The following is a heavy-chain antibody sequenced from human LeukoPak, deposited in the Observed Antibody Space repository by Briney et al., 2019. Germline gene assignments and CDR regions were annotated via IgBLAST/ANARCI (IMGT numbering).Heavy chain of an antibody. Sequence: PGGSLRLSCAASGFTFSSYAMHWVRQAPGKGLEWVAVISYDGSNKYYADSVKGRFTISRDNSKNTLYLQMNSLRAEDTAVYYCARETSYYFDYWGQGTLVTVSS. CDR1: GFTFSSYA. CDR3: ARETSYYFDY. J-gene: IGHJ4*02. D-gene: IGHD6-6*01. CDR2: ISYDGSNK. V-gene: IGHV3-30-3*01.